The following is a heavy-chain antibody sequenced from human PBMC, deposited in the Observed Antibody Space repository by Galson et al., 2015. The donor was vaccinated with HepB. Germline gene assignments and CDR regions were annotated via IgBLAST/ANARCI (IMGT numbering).Heavy chain of an antibody. J-gene: IGHJ6*03. CDR2: ITVSSGTR. V-gene: IGHV3-48*01. Sequence: SLRLSCAASGFTFSSYSMNWVRQAPGKGLEWVSHITVSSGTRNYADSVKGRFTISRDNAKNSLYLQMDNLRAEDTAVYYCARDGGNYYYYYMDVWGKGTTVTVSS. CDR3: ARDGGNYYYYYMDV. D-gene: IGHD3-16*01. CDR1: GFTFSSYS.